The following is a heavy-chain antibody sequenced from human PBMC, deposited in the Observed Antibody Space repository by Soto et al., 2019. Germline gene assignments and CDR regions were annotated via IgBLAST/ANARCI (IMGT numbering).Heavy chain of an antibody. CDR1: GFSFRIFA. CDR3: TKDAYTKYYYYEMDV. V-gene: IGHV3-23*01. Sequence: PGGSLRLSCAASGFSFRIFAMNWVRQAPGKGLEWIANISDSGGSTLYSDSVKGRFIISRDNSDDTLYLEMNSLRVEDTAIYYCTKDAYTKYYYYEMDVWGQGTTVTVSS. D-gene: IGHD4-4*01. CDR2: ISDSGGST. J-gene: IGHJ6*02.